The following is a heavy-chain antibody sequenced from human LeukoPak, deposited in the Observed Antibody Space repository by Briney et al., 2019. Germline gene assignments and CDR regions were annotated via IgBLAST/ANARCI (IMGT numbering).Heavy chain of an antibody. Sequence: ASVKVSCKASGYTFTSYYMHWVRQAPGQGREWMGIINPSGGSTSYAQKFQGRVTMTRDMSTSTVYMELSSLRSEDTAVYYCARSPYGSGSYYPNWFDPWGQGTLVTVSS. D-gene: IGHD3-10*01. CDR2: INPSGGST. J-gene: IGHJ5*02. CDR3: ARSPYGSGSYYPNWFDP. V-gene: IGHV1-46*01. CDR1: GYTFTSYY.